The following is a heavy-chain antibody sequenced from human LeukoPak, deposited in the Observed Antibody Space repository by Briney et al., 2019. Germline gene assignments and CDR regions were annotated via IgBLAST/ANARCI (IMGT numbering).Heavy chain of an antibody. J-gene: IGHJ6*04. CDR3: AELGITMIGGV. CDR2: IKEDGSDK. Sequence: GGSLRLSCAASGFTFSEYWMSWVRQAPGKGLEWVANIKEDGSDKYYVDSVKGRFTISRDNAKNSLYLQMNSLRAEDTAVYYCAELGITMIGGVWGKGTTVTVSS. D-gene: IGHD3-10*02. CDR1: GFTFSEYW. V-gene: IGHV3-7*01.